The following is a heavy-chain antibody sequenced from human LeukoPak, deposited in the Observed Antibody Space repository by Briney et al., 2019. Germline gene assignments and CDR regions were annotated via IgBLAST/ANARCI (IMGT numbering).Heavy chain of an antibody. J-gene: IGHJ5*02. D-gene: IGHD2-15*01. CDR2: ISSSSSYI. Sequence: KSGGSLRLSCAASGFTFSSYSMNWVRQAPGKGLEWVSSISSSSSYIYYADSVKGRFTISRDNAKNSLYLQMNSLRAEDTAVYYCARAALDIVVVVAVGDWFDPWGQGTLVTVSS. CDR1: GFTFSSYS. V-gene: IGHV3-21*01. CDR3: ARAALDIVVVVAVGDWFDP.